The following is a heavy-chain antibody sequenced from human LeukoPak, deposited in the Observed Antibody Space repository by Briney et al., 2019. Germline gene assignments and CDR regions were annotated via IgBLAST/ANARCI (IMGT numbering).Heavy chain of an antibody. CDR3: ARGVPKWELLVAGVFDI. Sequence: GGSLRLSCAASGFTFNYYALHWVRQAPGKGLEWVAAISSEGDNKHYLESVKGRFTISRDNSKNTLYLQMHNPRAEDTAIYYCARGVPKWELLVAGVFDIWGQGTVVTVSS. V-gene: IGHV3-30-3*01. CDR2: ISSEGDNK. CDR1: GFTFNYYA. D-gene: IGHD1-26*01. J-gene: IGHJ3*02.